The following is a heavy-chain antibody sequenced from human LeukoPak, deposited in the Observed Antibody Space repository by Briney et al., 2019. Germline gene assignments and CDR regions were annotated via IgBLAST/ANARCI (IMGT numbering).Heavy chain of an antibody. J-gene: IGHJ4*02. CDR1: GFTFDDYG. Sequence: GGSLRLSCAASGFTFDDYGMSWVRQAPGKGLEWVSGISWNSGSIGYADSVKGRFTISRDNAKNSLYLQMNSLRAEDTALYYCAKGSGEKQWLALLYYFDYWGQGTLVTVSS. V-gene: IGHV3-9*01. D-gene: IGHD6-19*01. CDR2: ISWNSGSI. CDR3: AKGSGEKQWLALLYYFDY.